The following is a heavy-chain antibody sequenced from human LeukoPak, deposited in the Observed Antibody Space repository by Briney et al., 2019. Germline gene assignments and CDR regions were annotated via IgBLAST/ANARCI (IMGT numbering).Heavy chain of an antibody. D-gene: IGHD5-18*01. CDR2: ISYDGSNK. J-gene: IGHJ6*02. CDR1: GFTFSSYG. V-gene: IGHV3-30*03. Sequence: QTGGSLRLSCAASGFTFSSYGMHWVRQAPGKGLEWVAVISYDGSNKYYADSVKGRFTISRDNSKNTLYLQMNSLRAEDTAVYYCARDQGWSGYSYGYLYYYYYGMDVWGQGTTVTVSS. CDR3: ARDQGWSGYSYGYLYYYYYGMDV.